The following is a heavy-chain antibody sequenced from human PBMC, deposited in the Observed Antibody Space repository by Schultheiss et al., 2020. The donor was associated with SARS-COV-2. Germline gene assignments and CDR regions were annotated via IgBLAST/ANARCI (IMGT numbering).Heavy chain of an antibody. Sequence: SETLSLTCTVSGGSISSYYWSWIRQPPGKGLEWIGYIYYSGSTNYNPSLKSRVTISVDKSKNQFSLKLSSVTAADTAVYYCARWVMDSSSLGFDYWGQGTLVTVSS. CDR1: GGSISSYY. CDR3: ARWVMDSSSLGFDY. CDR2: IYYSGST. D-gene: IGHD6-6*01. V-gene: IGHV4-59*12. J-gene: IGHJ4*02.